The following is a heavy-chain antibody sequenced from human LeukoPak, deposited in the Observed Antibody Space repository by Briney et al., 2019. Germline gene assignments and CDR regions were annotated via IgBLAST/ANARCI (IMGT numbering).Heavy chain of an antibody. Sequence: SETLSLTCAVSGYSISSGYYWGWIRQPPGKGLEWIGSIYYSGSTYYNPSLKSRVTISVDTSKNQFSLKLSSVTAADTAVYYCARQGIAVAGTHYWGQGTLVTVSS. CDR1: GYSISSGYY. J-gene: IGHJ4*02. CDR2: IYYSGST. CDR3: ARQGIAVAGTHY. V-gene: IGHV4-38-2*01. D-gene: IGHD6-19*01.